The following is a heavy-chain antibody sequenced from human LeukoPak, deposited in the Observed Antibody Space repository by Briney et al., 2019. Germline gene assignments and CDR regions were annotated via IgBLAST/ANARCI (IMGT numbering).Heavy chain of an antibody. J-gene: IGHJ4*02. D-gene: IGHD3-10*01. V-gene: IGHV3-23*01. CDR1: GFTFSGYA. Sequence: PGGSLRLSCAASGFTFSGYAMSWVRQAPGKGLEWVSSIRGSESSTYYADSVKGRFTISRDNSKNTLYLQMNSLRVEDTAVYYCAIPFDDPFNYWGQGTLVTVSS. CDR2: IRGSESST. CDR3: AIPFDDPFNY.